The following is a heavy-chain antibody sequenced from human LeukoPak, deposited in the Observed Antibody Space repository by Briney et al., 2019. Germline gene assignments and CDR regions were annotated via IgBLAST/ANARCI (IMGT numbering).Heavy chain of an antibody. CDR1: GFTFDDYA. CDR2: ISGDGGST. V-gene: IGHV3-43*02. CDR3: ARELYYDYVWGSYRYGMDV. Sequence: GGSLRLSCAASGFTFDDYALHWVRQAPGKGLEWVSLISGDGGSTYYADSVKGRFTISRDNSKNSLYLQMNSLRTEDTALYYCARELYYDYVWGSYRYGMDVWGQGTTVTVSS. J-gene: IGHJ6*02. D-gene: IGHD3-16*02.